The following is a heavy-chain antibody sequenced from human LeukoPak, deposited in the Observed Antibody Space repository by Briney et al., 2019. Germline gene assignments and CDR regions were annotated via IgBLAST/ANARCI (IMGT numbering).Heavy chain of an antibody. J-gene: IGHJ3*02. V-gene: IGHV3-23*01. D-gene: IGHD3-16*02. CDR2: ISGSGGST. CDR3: AKSIMITFGGVIALGDAFDI. Sequence: GGPLRLCCAASGFTFSSYAMSWVRQAAGKGLEWVSAISGSGGSTYYADSVKGRFTISRDNSKNTLYLQMNSLRAEDTAVYYCAKSIMITFGGVIALGDAFDIWGQGTMVTVSS. CDR1: GFTFSSYA.